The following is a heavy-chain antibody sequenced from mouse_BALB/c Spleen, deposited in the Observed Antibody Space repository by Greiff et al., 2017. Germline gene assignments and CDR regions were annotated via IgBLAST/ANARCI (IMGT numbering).Heavy chain of an antibody. CDR1: GFTFSSYT. CDR2: ISSGGSYT. V-gene: IGHV5-6-4*01. J-gene: IGHJ3*01. CDR3: TRDNYDYDPAWFAY. D-gene: IGHD2-4*01. Sequence: EVMLVESGGGLVKPGGSLKLSCAASGFTFSSYTMSWVRQTPEKRLEWVATISSGGSYTHYPDSVKGRFTISRDNAKNTLYLQMSSLKSEDTAMYYCTRDNYDYDPAWFAYWGQGTLVTVSA.